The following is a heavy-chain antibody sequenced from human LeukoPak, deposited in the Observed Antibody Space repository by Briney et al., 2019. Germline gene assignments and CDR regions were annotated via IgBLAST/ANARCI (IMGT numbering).Heavy chain of an antibody. V-gene: IGHV4-39*07. CDR3: ARDQYYYDSSGYVDY. Sequence: SETLPLTCTVSGGSISSSSYYWGWIRQPPGKGLEWIGSIYYSGSTYYNPSLKSRVTISVDTSKNQFSLKLSSVTAADTAVYYCARDQYYYDSSGYVDYWGQGTLVTVSS. CDR1: GGSISSSSYY. D-gene: IGHD3-22*01. J-gene: IGHJ4*02. CDR2: IYYSGST.